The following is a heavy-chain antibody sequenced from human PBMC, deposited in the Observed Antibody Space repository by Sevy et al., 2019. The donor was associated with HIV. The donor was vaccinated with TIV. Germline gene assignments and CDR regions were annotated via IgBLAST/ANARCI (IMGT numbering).Heavy chain of an antibody. CDR2: ISNSGSTI. D-gene: IGHD2-8*02. J-gene: IGHJ6*02. CDR1: GFTFSSYE. CDR3: NTDPIILLLVTNGMDV. V-gene: IGHV3-48*03. Sequence: GGSLRLSCTASGFTFSSYEMNWVRQAPGKGLEWVSYISNSGSTIHYSDSVKGRFTISRDNAKNSLYLQMNSLKTEDTAVYYCNTDPIILLLVTNGMDVWGQGTTVTVSS.